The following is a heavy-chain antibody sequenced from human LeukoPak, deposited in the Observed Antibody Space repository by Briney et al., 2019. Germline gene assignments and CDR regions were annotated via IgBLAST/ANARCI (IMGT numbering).Heavy chain of an antibody. J-gene: IGHJ5*02. Sequence: SVKVSCKASGGTFSSYAISWVRQAPGQGLEWMGGIIPIFGIANYAQKFQGRVTITADKSTSTAYMELSSLRSEDTAVYYCARDLAEYSSSEDGFDPWGQGTLVTVSS. CDR3: ARDLAEYSSSEDGFDP. CDR1: GGTFSSYA. V-gene: IGHV1-69*10. CDR2: IIPIFGIA. D-gene: IGHD6-6*01.